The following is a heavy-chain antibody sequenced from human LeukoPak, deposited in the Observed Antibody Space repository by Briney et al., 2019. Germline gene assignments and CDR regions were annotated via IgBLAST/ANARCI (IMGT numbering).Heavy chain of an antibody. CDR1: GGSISSGSYY. Sequence: PSQTLSLTCTVSGGSISSGSYYWSWIRQPAGKGLEWIGRIYTSASTNYTPSLKSRVTISVDTSKNQFSLKLSSVTAADTAVYYCARHGGYSSSWYQRYYYYMDVWGKGTTVTISS. CDR2: IYTSAST. CDR3: ARHGGYSSSWYQRYYYYMDV. V-gene: IGHV4-61*02. D-gene: IGHD6-13*01. J-gene: IGHJ6*03.